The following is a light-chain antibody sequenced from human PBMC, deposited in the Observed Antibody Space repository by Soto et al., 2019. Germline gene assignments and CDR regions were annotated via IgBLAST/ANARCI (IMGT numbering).Light chain of an antibody. CDR1: QSVSSN. CDR3: QQYNNWPPWT. CDR2: GAS. Sequence: EIVRTQSKATLSVSPGERATLSCSASQSVSSNLAWYQQKPGQAPRLLIYGASTRATGIPARFSGSGSGTEFTLTISSLQSEDFAVYYCQQYNNWPPWTFGQGTKVDI. V-gene: IGKV3-15*01. J-gene: IGKJ1*01.